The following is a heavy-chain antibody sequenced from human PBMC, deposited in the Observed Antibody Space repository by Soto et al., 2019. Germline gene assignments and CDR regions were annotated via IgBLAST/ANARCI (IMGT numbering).Heavy chain of an antibody. CDR3: APREWIDP. CDR1: GFTFSSYA. Sequence: EVQLLESGGGLVQPGGSLRLSCAASGFTFSSYAMSWVRQAPGKGLEWVSAISDNGGSTYYADSVKGRFTISTDNSKNTLYLQMNRLRAEDTAVYYCAPREWIDPWGQGTLVTVSS. D-gene: IGHD1-26*01. V-gene: IGHV3-23*01. J-gene: IGHJ5*02. CDR2: ISDNGGST.